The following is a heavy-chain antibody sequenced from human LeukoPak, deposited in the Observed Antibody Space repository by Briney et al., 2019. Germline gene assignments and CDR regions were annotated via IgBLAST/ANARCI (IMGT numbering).Heavy chain of an antibody. Sequence: GGSLRLSCAASGFTFSSYAMHWVRQAPGKGLEWVAVISYDGSNKYYADSVKGRFTISRDNSKNTLYLQMNSLRAEDTAVYYCARAGDGYWGQGTLVTVSS. J-gene: IGHJ4*02. CDR3: ARAGDGY. CDR2: ISYDGSNK. V-gene: IGHV3-30-3*01. CDR1: GFTFSSYA. D-gene: IGHD5-24*01.